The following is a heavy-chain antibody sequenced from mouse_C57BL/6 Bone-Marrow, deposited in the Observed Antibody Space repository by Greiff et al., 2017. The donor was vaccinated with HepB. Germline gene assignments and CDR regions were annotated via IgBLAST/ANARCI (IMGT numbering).Heavy chain of an antibody. Sequence: QVQLKESGPGLVQPSQSLSITCTVSGFSLTSYGVHWVRQSPGKGLEWLGVIWSGGSTDYNAAFISRLSISKDNSKSQVFFKMNSLQADDTAIYYCARSMVTTVYYAMDYWGQGTSVTVSS. D-gene: IGHD2-2*01. CDR1: GFSLTSYG. V-gene: IGHV2-2*01. J-gene: IGHJ4*01. CDR3: ARSMVTTVYYAMDY. CDR2: IWSGGST.